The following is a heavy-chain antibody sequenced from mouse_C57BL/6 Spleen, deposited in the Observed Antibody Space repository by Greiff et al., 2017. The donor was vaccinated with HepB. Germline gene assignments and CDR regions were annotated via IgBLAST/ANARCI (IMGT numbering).Heavy chain of an antibody. D-gene: IGHD2-3*01. CDR3: ARLIYDGYYGYFDY. CDR2: INPGSGGT. V-gene: IGHV1-54*01. Sequence: LVESGAELVRPGTSVKVSCKASGYAFTNYLIEWVKQRPGQGLEWIGVINPGSGGTNYNEKFKGKATLTADKSSSTAYMQLSSLTSEDSAVYFCARLIYDGYYGYFDYWGQGTTLTVSS. CDR1: GYAFTNYL. J-gene: IGHJ2*01.